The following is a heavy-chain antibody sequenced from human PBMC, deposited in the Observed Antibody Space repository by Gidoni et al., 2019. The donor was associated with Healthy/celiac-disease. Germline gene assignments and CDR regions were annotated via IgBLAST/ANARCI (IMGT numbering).Heavy chain of an antibody. Sequence: EVQLVESGGGLVQPGGSLRLSCSASGFTFRSYAMNWVRQAPGKGLEWVSYISSSGSTIYYADSVKGRFTISRDNAKNSLYLQMNSLRAEDTAVYYCARGSITGTPYPFYYYYYGMDVWGQGTTVTVSS. J-gene: IGHJ6*02. CDR3: ARGSITGTPYPFYYYYYGMDV. D-gene: IGHD1-7*01. CDR2: ISSSGSTI. V-gene: IGHV3-48*03. CDR1: GFTFRSYA.